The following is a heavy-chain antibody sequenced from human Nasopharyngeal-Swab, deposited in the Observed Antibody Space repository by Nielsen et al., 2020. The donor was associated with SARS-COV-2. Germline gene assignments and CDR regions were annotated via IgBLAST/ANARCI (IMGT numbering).Heavy chain of an antibody. Sequence: SVKVSCKASGGTFISYAISWVRQAPGQGLEWMGGIIPIFGTANYAQKFQGRVTITADKSTSTAYMELSSLRSEDTAVYYCARRAVGGLFDYWGQGTLVTVSS. D-gene: IGHD1-26*01. CDR1: GGTFISYA. V-gene: IGHV1-69*06. CDR2: IIPIFGTA. CDR3: ARRAVGGLFDY. J-gene: IGHJ4*02.